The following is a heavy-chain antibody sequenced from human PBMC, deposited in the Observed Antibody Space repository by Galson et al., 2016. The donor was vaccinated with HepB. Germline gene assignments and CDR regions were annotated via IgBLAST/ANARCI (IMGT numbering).Heavy chain of an antibody. V-gene: IGHV4-39*01. CDR1: GGSISSSSYY. D-gene: IGHD3-16*02. J-gene: IGHJ4*02. CDR3: ASDVSIMITLGGVIVEKRYFDY. CDR2: IYYSGST. Sequence: SETLSLTCTVSGGSISSSSYYWGWIRQPPGKGLEGIGSIYYSGSTYYNPSLKSRVTISVDPSKNQFSLKLSSVTAADTAVYYCASDVSIMITLGGVIVEKRYFDYWGQGTLVTVSS.